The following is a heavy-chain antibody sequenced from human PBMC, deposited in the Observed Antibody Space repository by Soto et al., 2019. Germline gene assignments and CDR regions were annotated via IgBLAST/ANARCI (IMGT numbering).Heavy chain of an antibody. Sequence: EVQLLESGGGLVQPGGSLRLSCAASGITFSSYTMSWVRQAPGKGLEWVSAITGSGGTTYYADSVKGRFTTSRDNSKNSGYLQMNSLRVEDTAVYYCAKMQGYFDYWGQGTLVTVSS. V-gene: IGHV3-23*01. CDR2: ITGSGGTT. CDR1: GITFSSYT. J-gene: IGHJ4*02. CDR3: AKMQGYFDY.